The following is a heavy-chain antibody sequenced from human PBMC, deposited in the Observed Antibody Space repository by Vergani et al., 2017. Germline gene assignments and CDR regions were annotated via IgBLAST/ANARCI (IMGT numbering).Heavy chain of an antibody. J-gene: IGHJ6*02. CDR1: GGSISSGDHC. D-gene: IGHD3-16*01. Sequence: QVQLQESGPGVVKPSQTLSLTCAVSGGSISSGDHCWTWIRQTPGKGLEWIGSIYYSGSTYYNPSLKSRVSISVDTSKNQFSLKLSSVTAADSAVYYCARHDSGHYDSSYYGLDVWGQRTTVTVSS. CDR3: ARHDSGHYDSSYYGLDV. V-gene: IGHV4-30-2*03. CDR2: IYYSGST.